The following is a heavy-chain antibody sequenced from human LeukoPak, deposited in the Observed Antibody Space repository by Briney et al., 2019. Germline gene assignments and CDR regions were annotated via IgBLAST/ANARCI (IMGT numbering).Heavy chain of an antibody. J-gene: IGHJ3*02. CDR2: IYYSGSS. D-gene: IGHD5-24*01. CDR1: GGSISSSSSY. Sequence: SETLSLTCTVSGGSISSSSSYWGWIRQPPGKGLQWIGSIYYSGSSNYNPSLKSRVTISVDTSKNQFSLRLSSVTAADTAVYYCARGDDVSWGMTTTAGYDAFDIWGQGTMVTVSS. V-gene: IGHV4-39*07. CDR3: ARGDDVSWGMTTTAGYDAFDI.